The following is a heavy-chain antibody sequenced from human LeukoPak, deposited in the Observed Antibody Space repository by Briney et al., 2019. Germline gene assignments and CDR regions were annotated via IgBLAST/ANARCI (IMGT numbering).Heavy chain of an antibody. D-gene: IGHD4-23*01. J-gene: IGHJ3*02. V-gene: IGHV3-21*01. CDR1: GFTFSSYS. Sequence: PGGSLRLSCAASGFTFSSYSMNWVRQAPGKGLEWVSSISSSSSYIYYADSVKGRFTISRDNAKNSLYLQMNSLRAEDTAVYYCAREDPTVVRAHAFDIWGQGTMVTVSS. CDR2: ISSSSSYI. CDR3: AREDPTVVRAHAFDI.